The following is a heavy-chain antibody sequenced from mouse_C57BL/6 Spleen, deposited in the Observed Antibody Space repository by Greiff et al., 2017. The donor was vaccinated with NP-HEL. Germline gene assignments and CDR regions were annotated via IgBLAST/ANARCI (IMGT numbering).Heavy chain of an antibody. CDR1: GYTFTSYW. D-gene: IGHD1-1*02. CDR3: ARVAKDYYAMDY. CDR2: IHPNSGST. V-gene: IGHV1-64*01. Sequence: QVQPQQPGAELVKPGASVKLSCKASGYTFTSYWMHWVKQRPGQGLEWIGMIHPNSGSTNYNEKFKSKATLTVDKSSSTAYMQLSSLTSEDSAVYYCARVAKDYYAMDYWGQGTSVTVSS. J-gene: IGHJ4*01.